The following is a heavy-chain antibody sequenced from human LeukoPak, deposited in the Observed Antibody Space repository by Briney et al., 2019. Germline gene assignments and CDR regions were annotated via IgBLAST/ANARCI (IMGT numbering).Heavy chain of an antibody. CDR3: NHLVGGGSDY. J-gene: IGHJ4*02. Sequence: GGSLRLSCAASGFTFSGSAMHWVRQASGEGLEWVGRIRSKANSYATAYAASVKGRFTISRDDSKNTAYLQMNSLKTEDTAVYYCNHLVGGGSDYWGQGTLVTVSS. CDR2: IRSKANSYAT. D-gene: IGHD2-15*01. V-gene: IGHV3-73*01. CDR1: GFTFSGSA.